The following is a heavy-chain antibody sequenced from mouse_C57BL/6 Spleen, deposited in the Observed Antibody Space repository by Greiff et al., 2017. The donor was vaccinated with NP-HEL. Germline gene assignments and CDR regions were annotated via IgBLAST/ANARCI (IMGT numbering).Heavy chain of an antibody. CDR1: GYAFSSYW. V-gene: IGHV1-80*01. CDR3: HYYGSSYGCAMDY. D-gene: IGHD1-1*01. CDR2: IYPGDGDT. J-gene: IGHJ4*01. Sequence: VQLQESGAELVKPGASVKISCKASGYAFSSYWMHWVKQRPGQGLEWIGQIYPGDGDTNYNGKFKGKATLTADKSSSTAYMQLSSLTSEDSAVYFFHYYGSSYGCAMDYWGQGTSVTVSS.